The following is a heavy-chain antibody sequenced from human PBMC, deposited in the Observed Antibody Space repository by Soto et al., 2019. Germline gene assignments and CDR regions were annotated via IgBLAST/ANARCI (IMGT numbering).Heavy chain of an antibody. CDR2: TSYDGSKK. J-gene: IGHJ3*02. Sequence: GGSLRLSCAAPGFTLSHYAMHWVRQAPGKGLEWVAFTSYDGSKKDYADSVKGRFTISRDNSKNTLSLQMNSLRPEDTAVYYCATVKNSWHLGPLDIWGQGTTVSVSS. CDR1: GFTLSHYA. D-gene: IGHD2-21*01. V-gene: IGHV3-30-3*01. CDR3: ATVKNSWHLGPLDI.